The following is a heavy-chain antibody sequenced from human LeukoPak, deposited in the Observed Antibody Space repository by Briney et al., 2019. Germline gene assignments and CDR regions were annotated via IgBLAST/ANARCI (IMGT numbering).Heavy chain of an antibody. CDR2: IYPGDSDT. V-gene: IGHV5-51*01. CDR3: ARLSAVPRGEFDY. CDR1: GYSFTSYW. Sequence: GESLKISCKGSGYSFTSYWIGWVRQMLGKGLEWMGIIYPGDSDTRYSPSFQGQVTISADKSISTASLQWSSLKASDTAMYYCARLSAVPRGEFDYWGQGTLVTVSS. D-gene: IGHD3-16*01. J-gene: IGHJ4*02.